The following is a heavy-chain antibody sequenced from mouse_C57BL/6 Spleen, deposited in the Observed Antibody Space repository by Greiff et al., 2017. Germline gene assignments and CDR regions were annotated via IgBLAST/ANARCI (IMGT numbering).Heavy chain of an antibody. D-gene: IGHD1-1*01. CDR3: ARHYYGSSRYYFDY. J-gene: IGHJ2*01. Sequence: VQLQQPGAELVMPGASVKLSCKASGYTFTSYWMHWVKQRPGQGLEWIGNINPSNGGTNYNEKFKSKATLTVDKSSSTAYMQLSSLTSEDSAVYYCARHYYGSSRYYFDYGGQGTTLTVSS. CDR1: GYTFTSYW. CDR2: INPSNGGT. V-gene: IGHV1-53*01.